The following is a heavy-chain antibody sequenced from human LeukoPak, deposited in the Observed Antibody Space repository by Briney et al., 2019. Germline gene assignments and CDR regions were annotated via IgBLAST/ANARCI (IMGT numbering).Heavy chain of an antibody. CDR3: ARRQDRCGGDCYDRTGCFDL. V-gene: IGHV4-59*08. CDR1: GGSISSFY. Sequence: ASETLSLTCTVSGGSISSFYWSWIRQPPGKGLEWIGHILHSGTTSYNPSLKSPVTISIDPSKNQFSLSLRSVTAADTAVYFCARRQDRCGGDCYDRTGCFDLWGRGTPVTVSS. J-gene: IGHJ2*01. CDR2: ILHSGTT. D-gene: IGHD2-21*02.